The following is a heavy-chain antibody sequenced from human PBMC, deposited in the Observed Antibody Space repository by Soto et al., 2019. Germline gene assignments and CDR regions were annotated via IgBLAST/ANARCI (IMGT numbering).Heavy chain of an antibody. CDR3: ARVSCRGGDCYSPYFQH. V-gene: IGHV1-46*01. CDR1: GYTFTSYY. Sequence: ASVKVSCKASGYTFTSYYMHWVRQAPGQGLEWMGRISASSGSTSYAQKLQGRVTMTTDTSTSTAYMELRSLRSDDTAVYYCARVSCRGGDCYSPYFQHWGQGTLVTVSS. CDR2: ISASSGST. J-gene: IGHJ1*01. D-gene: IGHD2-21*01.